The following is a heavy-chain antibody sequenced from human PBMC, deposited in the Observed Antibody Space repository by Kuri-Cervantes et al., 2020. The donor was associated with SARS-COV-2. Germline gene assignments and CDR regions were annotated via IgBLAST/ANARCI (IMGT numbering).Heavy chain of an antibody. D-gene: IGHD1-26*01. CDR2: IYHSGST. J-gene: IGHJ4*02. V-gene: IGHV4-38-2*02. Sequence: GSLRLSCTVSGYSISSGYYWGWIRQPPGKGLEWIGSIYHSGSTCYNPSLKSRVTISVDTSKNQFSLKLSSVTAAETAVYYCARSVGGGSYDPVEFDYFDYWGQGTLVTVSS. CDR1: GYSISSGYY. CDR3: ARSVGGGSYDPVEFDYFDY.